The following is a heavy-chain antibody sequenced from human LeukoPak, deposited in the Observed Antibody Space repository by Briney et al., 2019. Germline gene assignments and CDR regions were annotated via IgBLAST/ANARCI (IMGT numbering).Heavy chain of an antibody. Sequence: ASVKVSCKASGYTFTSYGISWVRQAPGQGLEWMGWISAYNGSTNYAQKLQGRVTMTTDTSTSTAYMELRSLRSDDTAVYYCARDWGYYGSGSYYVLGFWGQGTLVTVSS. D-gene: IGHD3-10*01. CDR2: ISAYNGST. J-gene: IGHJ4*02. V-gene: IGHV1-18*04. CDR1: GYTFTSYG. CDR3: ARDWGYYGSGSYYVLGF.